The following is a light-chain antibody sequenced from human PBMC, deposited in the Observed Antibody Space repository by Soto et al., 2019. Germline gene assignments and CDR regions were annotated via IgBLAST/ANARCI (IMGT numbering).Light chain of an antibody. CDR1: NIGSKS. V-gene: IGLV3-21*04. J-gene: IGLJ2*01. Sequence: SYELTQPPSVSVAPGKTARITCGGHNIGSKSVHWYQQKPGQAPVLVIYYDSDRPSGIPERFSGSNSGNTATLTISRVEAGDEADYCCQVWDSSSDRDVVFGGGTKLTVL. CDR2: YDS. CDR3: QVWDSSSDRDVV.